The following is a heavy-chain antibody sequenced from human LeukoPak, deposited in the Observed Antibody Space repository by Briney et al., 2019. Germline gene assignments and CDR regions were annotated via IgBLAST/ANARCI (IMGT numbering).Heavy chain of an antibody. J-gene: IGHJ4*02. D-gene: IGHD3-22*01. CDR1: GFTFSSYA. CDR3: TTVLDYYDSSGYLDY. CDR2: IKSKTDGGTT. Sequence: PGGSLRLSCAASGFTFSSYAMHWVRQAPGKGLEWVGRIKSKTDGGTTDYAAPVKGRFTISRDDSKNTLYLQMNSLKTEDTAVYYCTTVLDYYDSSGYLDYWGQGTLVTVSS. V-gene: IGHV3-15*01.